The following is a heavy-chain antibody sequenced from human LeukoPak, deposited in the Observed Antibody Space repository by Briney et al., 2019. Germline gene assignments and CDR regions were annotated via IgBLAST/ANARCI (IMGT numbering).Heavy chain of an antibody. V-gene: IGHV3-7*03. CDR3: ARNVYTLY. Sequence: GGSLRLSCAASGFTFSSYWMSWVRQAPGKGLEWVANINRDGSDKYYEDSVKGRFTISRDNAKNSLYLQMNSLRAEDTAVYYCARNVYTLYWGQGTLVTVSS. D-gene: IGHD5/OR15-5a*01. CDR2: INRDGSDK. CDR1: GFTFSSYW. J-gene: IGHJ4*02.